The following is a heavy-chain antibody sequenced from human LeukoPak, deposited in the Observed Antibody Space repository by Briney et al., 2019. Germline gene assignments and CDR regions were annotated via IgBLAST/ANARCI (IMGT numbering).Heavy chain of an antibody. D-gene: IGHD4-17*01. CDR2: ISYDGSNK. J-gene: IGHJ4*02. CDR3: ARDRATVTNDFDY. Sequence: GGSLRLPCAASGFTFSSYAMHWVRQAPGKGLEWVAVISYDGSNKYYADSVKGRFTISRDNSKNTLYLQMNSLRAEDTAVYYCARDRATVTNDFDYWGQGTLVTVSS. V-gene: IGHV3-30-3*01. CDR1: GFTFSSYA.